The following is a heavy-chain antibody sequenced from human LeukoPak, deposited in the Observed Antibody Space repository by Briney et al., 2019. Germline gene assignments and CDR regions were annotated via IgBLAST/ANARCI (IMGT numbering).Heavy chain of an antibody. V-gene: IGHV3-48*04. J-gene: IGHJ4*02. D-gene: IGHD3-3*01. Sequence: PGGPLRLLCAPSGFTFSSYSMNCVRGAPGEGLEGGSYISSSSCTIYCADCVRGRFTISRDNAKNSLYLQMNSLRAEDTAVYYCARDSSYDFWSRYYTMDYWGQGTLVTVSS. CDR1: GFTFSSYS. CDR2: ISSSSCTI. CDR3: ARDSSYDFWSRYYTMDY.